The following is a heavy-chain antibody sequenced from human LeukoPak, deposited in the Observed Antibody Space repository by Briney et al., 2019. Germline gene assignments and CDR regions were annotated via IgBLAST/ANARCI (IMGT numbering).Heavy chain of an antibody. CDR2: INPNSGGT. D-gene: IGHD6-19*01. V-gene: IGHV1-2*04. CDR1: GYTFTGYY. Sequence: EASVKVSCKASGYTFTGYYIHWVRQAPGQGLEWMGWINPNSGGTNYAQKFQGWVTMTRDTSISTAYMELSRLRSDDTAVYYCARDSPTIVSVAGNYYGMDVWGQGTTVTVSS. CDR3: ARDSPTIVSVAGNYYGMDV. J-gene: IGHJ6*02.